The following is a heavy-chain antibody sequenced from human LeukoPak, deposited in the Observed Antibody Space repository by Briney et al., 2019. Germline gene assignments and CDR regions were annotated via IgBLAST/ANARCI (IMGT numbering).Heavy chain of an antibody. CDR1: GFTFSSYG. CDR3: AKDLHYYDSSGYYSDY. J-gene: IGHJ4*02. Sequence: RGSLRLSCAASGFTFSSYGMHWVRQAPGKGLEWVAVISYDGSNKYYADSVKGRFTISRDNSKSTLYLQMNSLRAEDTAVYYCAKDLHYYDSSGYYSDYWGQGTLVTVSS. D-gene: IGHD3-22*01. V-gene: IGHV3-30*18. CDR2: ISYDGSNK.